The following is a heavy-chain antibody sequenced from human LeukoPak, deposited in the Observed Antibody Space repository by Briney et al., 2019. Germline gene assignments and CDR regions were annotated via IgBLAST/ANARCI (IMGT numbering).Heavy chain of an antibody. CDR1: GYSFTSYW. CDR2: IDPSDSYT. Sequence: GESLKISCKGSGYSFTSYWISWVRQMPGKGLEWMGRIDPSDSYTNYSPSFQGHVTISADKSISTAYLQWSSLKASDTAMYCCARHVGILAPFDYWGQGTLVTVSS. J-gene: IGHJ4*02. V-gene: IGHV5-10-1*01. D-gene: IGHD2-15*01. CDR3: ARHVGILAPFDY.